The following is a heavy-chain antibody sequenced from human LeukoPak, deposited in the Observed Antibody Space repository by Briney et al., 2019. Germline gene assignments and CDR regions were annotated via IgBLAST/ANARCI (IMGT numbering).Heavy chain of an antibody. V-gene: IGHV3-30*03. CDR3: ARALTRRRYDSSGYYRDY. D-gene: IGHD3-22*01. Sequence: GSLRLSCTASGFRFSDYGMHWVRQAPGKGLEWVTLISYDGSNKYYADSVKGRFTISRDNSKNTLYLQMNSLRAEDTAVYYCARALTRRRYDSSGYYRDYWGQGTLVTVSS. J-gene: IGHJ4*02. CDR2: ISYDGSNK. CDR1: GFRFSDYG.